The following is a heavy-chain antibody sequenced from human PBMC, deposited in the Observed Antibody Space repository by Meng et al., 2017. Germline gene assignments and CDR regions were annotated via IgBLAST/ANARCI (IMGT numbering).Heavy chain of an antibody. CDR1: GFTGSSTY. CDR3: ARAVTRYYFDY. CDR2: IYSGGST. D-gene: IGHD4-17*01. Sequence: DVSLVEGGWGFVATGGLPRLCCSGSGFTGSSTYMSWVRQAPGKGLEWVSVIYSGGSTYSADSVKGRFTNSRDNSENTLYLQMNSLRAEDTAVYYCARAVTRYYFDYWGQGTLVTVSS. J-gene: IGHJ4*02. V-gene: IGHV3-53*01.